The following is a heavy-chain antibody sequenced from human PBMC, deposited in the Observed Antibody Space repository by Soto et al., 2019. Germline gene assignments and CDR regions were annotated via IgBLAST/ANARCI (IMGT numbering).Heavy chain of an antibody. J-gene: IGHJ4*02. V-gene: IGHV3-23*01. CDR2: ISGSGGST. CDR1: GFTFSSYA. D-gene: IGHD6-13*01. Sequence: EVQLLESGGGLVQPGGSLRLSCAASGFTFSSYAMSWVRQAPGKGLEWVSAISGSGGSTYYADSVKGRFTISRDNSKNTLYLQMNSRRAEDTAVYYCAKDTRPRIAAAGNGGQGTLVTVSS. CDR3: AKDTRPRIAAAGN.